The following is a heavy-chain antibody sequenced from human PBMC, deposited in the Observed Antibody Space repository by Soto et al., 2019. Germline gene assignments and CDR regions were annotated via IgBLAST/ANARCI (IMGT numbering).Heavy chain of an antibody. CDR1: ADTFTGYT. CDR2: LIPILGAS. J-gene: IGHJ4*02. V-gene: IGHV1-69*08. CDR3: ARSRGSYYTNFDS. Sequence: QVQLVQSGAEVKKPGSSVKVSCKASADTFTGYTVTWVRQAPGQGLEWVGRLIPILGASNFAQKLQGRVTISADKSADTAYMVLTGLTSEDTAVYYCARSRGSYYTNFDSWGQGTLVTVSS. D-gene: IGHD3-10*01.